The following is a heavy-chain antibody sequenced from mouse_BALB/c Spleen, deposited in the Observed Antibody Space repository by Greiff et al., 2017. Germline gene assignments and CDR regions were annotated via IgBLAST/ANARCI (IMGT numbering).Heavy chain of an antibody. Sequence: EVQLQQSGAELVKPGGSVKLSCTASGFTFSSYGMHWVQQTPDKGLEWVGTINPGNDSTNYHDKVKGKATLTTDTSSTTAYLEISSLTSEDTAVYYGARDCKCKKDYWGQGTPVTVSS. CDR2: INPGNDST. V-gene: IGHV1-14*01. CDR1: GFTFSSYG. CDR3: ARDCKCKKDY. D-gene: IGHD1-3*01. J-gene: IGHJ4*01.